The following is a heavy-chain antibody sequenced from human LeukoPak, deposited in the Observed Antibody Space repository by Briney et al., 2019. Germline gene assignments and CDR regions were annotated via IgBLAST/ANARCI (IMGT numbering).Heavy chain of an antibody. CDR1: GFTFSSYA. J-gene: IGHJ4*02. Sequence: GGSLRLSCAASGFTFSSYAMSWVRQAPGKGLEWVSAISGSGGSTYYAVSVKGRFTISRDNSKNTLYLQMNSLRAEDTAVYYCAKDRTTYYDFWSGYYSGGFDYWGQGTLVTVSS. V-gene: IGHV3-23*01. CDR2: ISGSGGST. D-gene: IGHD3-3*01. CDR3: AKDRTTYYDFWSGYYSGGFDY.